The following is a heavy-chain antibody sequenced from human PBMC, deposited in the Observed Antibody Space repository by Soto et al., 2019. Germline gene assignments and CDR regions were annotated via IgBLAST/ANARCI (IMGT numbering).Heavy chain of an antibody. D-gene: IGHD5-12*01. V-gene: IGHV4-34*01. Sequence: SETLSLTCAVYGGSFSGYYWSWIRQPPGKGLEWIGEINHSGSTNYNPSLKSRVTISVDTSKNQFSLKLSSVTAADTAVYYCARETYSGYIRFDYWGQGTLVTVSS. CDR1: GGSFSGYY. CDR3: ARETYSGYIRFDY. CDR2: INHSGST. J-gene: IGHJ4*02.